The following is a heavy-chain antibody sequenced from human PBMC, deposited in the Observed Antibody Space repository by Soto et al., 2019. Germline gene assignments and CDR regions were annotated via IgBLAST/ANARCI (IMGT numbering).Heavy chain of an antibody. CDR3: PKDPKIFGVVITYFDY. CDR1: GFTFSSYG. CDR2: ISYDGSNK. V-gene: IGHV3-30*18. J-gene: IGHJ4*02. D-gene: IGHD3-3*01. Sequence: QVQLVESGGGVVQPGRSLRLSCAASGFTFSSYGMHWVRQAPGKGLEWVAVISYDGSNKYHADSVKGRFTISRDNSKNTLYLQMNSLRAEDTAVYYCPKDPKIFGVVITYFDYWGQGTLVTVSS.